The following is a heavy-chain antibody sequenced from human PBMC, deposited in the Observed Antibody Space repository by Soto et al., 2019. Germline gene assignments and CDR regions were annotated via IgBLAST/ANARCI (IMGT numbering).Heavy chain of an antibody. V-gene: IGHV3-21*01. J-gene: IGHJ4*02. CDR1: GFTFSNYG. D-gene: IGHD2-2*01. Sequence: EVQVVESGGNLVKPGGSLRLSCAASGFTFSNYGMNWVRHTPGKGLEWVSSIDSSSNYIYYADSVRGRFTISRDNAKSSLYLQMNSLRADDTAVYYCAREEVVPAAPLDFWGQGTLVTVSS. CDR2: IDSSSNYI. CDR3: AREEVVPAAPLDF.